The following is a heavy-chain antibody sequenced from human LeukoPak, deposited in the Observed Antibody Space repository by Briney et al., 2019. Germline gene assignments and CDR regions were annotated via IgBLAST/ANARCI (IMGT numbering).Heavy chain of an antibody. CDR3: AKGATFEGLDSSGYYYPAPYYFDY. V-gene: IGHV3-23*01. Sequence: GGSLRLSCAASGFTFSSYAMSWVRQAPGKGLEWVSAISGSGGSTYYADSVKGRFTISRDNSKNTLYLQMNSLRAEDTAVYYCAKGATFEGLDSSGYYYPAPYYFDYWGQGTLVAVSS. J-gene: IGHJ4*02. CDR2: ISGSGGST. CDR1: GFTFSSYA. D-gene: IGHD3-22*01.